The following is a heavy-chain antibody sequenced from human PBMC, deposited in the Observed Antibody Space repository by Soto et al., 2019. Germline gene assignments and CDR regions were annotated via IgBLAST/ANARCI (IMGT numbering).Heavy chain of an antibody. V-gene: IGHV3-23*01. D-gene: IGHD5-12*01. Sequence: GGSLRLSCAASGFTFSSYAMSWVRQAPGKGLEWVSAISGSGGSTYYADSLKGRFTISSDNSKNTLYLQMNSLRAEDTFLYYCARVLRGYSGFEDYFDYWGQGALVTVSS. J-gene: IGHJ4*02. CDR1: GFTFSSYA. CDR2: ISGSGGST. CDR3: ARVLRGYSGFEDYFDY.